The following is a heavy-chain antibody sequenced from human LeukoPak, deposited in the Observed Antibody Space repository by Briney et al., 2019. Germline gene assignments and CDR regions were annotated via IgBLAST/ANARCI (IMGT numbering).Heavy chain of an antibody. CDR3: ARGDGSFDY. V-gene: IGHV3-53*01. CDR2: IYSGTKT. Sequence: AGGSLRLSCAASGFTFSSYAMSWVRQAPGKGLEWVSLIYSGTKTYYADSVKGRFTISRDNSKDTLYLQMNSLRAEDTAVYYCARGDGSFDYWGQGILVTVSS. D-gene: IGHD5-24*01. J-gene: IGHJ4*02. CDR1: GFTFSSYA.